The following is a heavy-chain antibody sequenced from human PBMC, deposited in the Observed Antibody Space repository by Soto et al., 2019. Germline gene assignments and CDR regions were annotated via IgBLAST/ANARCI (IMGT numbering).Heavy chain of an antibody. J-gene: IGHJ6*03. D-gene: IGHD6-13*01. CDR3: ARRGYGSRWPNVYMDV. V-gene: IGHV3-64*01. CDR1: GFTFSNYE. Sequence: PGGSLILSCAASGFTFSNYERHWVRQAPGKGLEYVSGISNNGAHTDYAKSVKGRFTISRDNSENTLYLQMGSLRAEDMALYYCARRGYGSRWPNVYMDVWGKGTTVTVSS. CDR2: ISNNGAHT.